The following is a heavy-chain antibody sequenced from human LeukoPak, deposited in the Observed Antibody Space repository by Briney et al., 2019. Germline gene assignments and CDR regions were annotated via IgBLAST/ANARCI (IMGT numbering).Heavy chain of an antibody. V-gene: IGHV1-8*01. Sequence: ASVKVSCKASGYTFTSYDINWVRQATGQGLEWMGWMNPNSGNTGYAQKFQGRVTMTRNTSISTAYMELSSLRAEDTAVYYCARALTASFGMDVWGQGTTVTVSS. J-gene: IGHJ6*02. CDR3: ARALTASFGMDV. CDR1: GYTFTSYD. D-gene: IGHD3-16*02. CDR2: MNPNSGNT.